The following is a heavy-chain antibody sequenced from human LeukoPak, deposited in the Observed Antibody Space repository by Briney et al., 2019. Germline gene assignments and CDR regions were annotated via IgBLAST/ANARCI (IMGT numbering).Heavy chain of an antibody. CDR3: ARLRWEQTGYSSDY. CDR1: GFTFSNAW. J-gene: IGHJ4*02. CDR2: ISTSSSYI. D-gene: IGHD4-23*01. V-gene: IGHV3-21*06. Sequence: GGSLRLSCAASGFTFSNAWMSWVRQAPGKGLEWVSSISTSSSYIYYADSVKGRFTISRDNAKNSLYLQMNSLRAEDTAVFYCARLRWEQTGYSSDYWGQGTLVTVSS.